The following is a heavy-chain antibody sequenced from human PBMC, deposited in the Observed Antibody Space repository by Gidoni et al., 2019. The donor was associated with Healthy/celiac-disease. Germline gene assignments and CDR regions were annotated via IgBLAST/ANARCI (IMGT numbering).Heavy chain of an antibody. V-gene: IGHV1-24*01. CDR3: ATAVGATTNYYYGMDV. J-gene: IGHJ6*02. Sequence: QLQLVQSGAEVKKPGASVTVSCKVSGYTLTDLSMHWVRHAPGKGLEWMGGFDPEDGETIYAQKFQGRVTMTEDTSTDTAYMELSSLRSEDTAVYYCATAVGATTNYYYGMDVWGQGTTVTVSS. CDR2: FDPEDGET. D-gene: IGHD1-26*01. CDR1: GYTLTDLS.